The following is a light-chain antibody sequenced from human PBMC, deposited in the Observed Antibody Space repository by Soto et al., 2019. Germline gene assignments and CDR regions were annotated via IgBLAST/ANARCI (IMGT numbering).Light chain of an antibody. V-gene: IGLV2-14*03. Sequence: QSALTQPASVSGSPGQSFTISCTGTSSDVGAYHSVSWYQQHPGKAPKLIIFDVSNRPSGVSDRFSGSKSGNTASLTISGLQAEDEAVYYCTSFTDTGTVIFGGGTKLTVL. J-gene: IGLJ2*01. CDR2: DVS. CDR3: TSFTDTGTVI. CDR1: SSDVGAYHS.